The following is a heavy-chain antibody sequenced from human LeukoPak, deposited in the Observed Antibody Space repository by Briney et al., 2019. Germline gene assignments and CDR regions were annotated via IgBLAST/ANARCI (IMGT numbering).Heavy chain of an antibody. Sequence: PGRSLRLSCAASGFTFSSYAMHWVRQAPGKGLEWVAVISYDGSNKYYADSVRGRFSISRDSSKNTVYLQMNSLRDEDTAVYYCARARPWDSSRSYYFGMDVWGHGTTVTVSS. CDR1: GFTFSSYA. CDR2: ISYDGSNK. CDR3: ARARPWDSSRSYYFGMDV. J-gene: IGHJ6*02. D-gene: IGHD3-22*01. V-gene: IGHV3-30-3*01.